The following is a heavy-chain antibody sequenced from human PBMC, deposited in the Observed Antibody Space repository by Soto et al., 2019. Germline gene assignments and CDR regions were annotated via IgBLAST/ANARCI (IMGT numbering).Heavy chain of an antibody. CDR1: GFSLSTSGVG. CDR3: AHRRSPRVGVPAAAFDP. V-gene: IGHV2-5*02. Sequence: QITLKESGPTLVKPTQTLTLTCTFSGFSLSTSGVGVGWIRQPPGKALEWLALIYWDDDKRYSPSLKSRLTITKDTSKNQVVLTMTNRDPVDTATYYCAHRRSPRVGVPAAAFDPWGQGTLVTVSS. CDR2: IYWDDDK. J-gene: IGHJ5*02. D-gene: IGHD2-2*01.